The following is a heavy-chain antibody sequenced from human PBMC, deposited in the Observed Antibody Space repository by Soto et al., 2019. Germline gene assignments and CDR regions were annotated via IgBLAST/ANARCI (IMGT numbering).Heavy chain of an antibody. CDR2: IYYSGST. V-gene: IGHV4-59*01. Sequence: QVQLQESGPGLVKPSETLSLTCAVSGGSISSYYWSWIRQPPGKGLEWIGYIYYSGSTNYNSSLQSRVNISVDTSKNQFCLKLSSVIAADTAVYYCARIGTLNGAFDIWGQGTMVTVSS. CDR1: GGSISSYY. CDR3: ARIGTLNGAFDI. J-gene: IGHJ3*02.